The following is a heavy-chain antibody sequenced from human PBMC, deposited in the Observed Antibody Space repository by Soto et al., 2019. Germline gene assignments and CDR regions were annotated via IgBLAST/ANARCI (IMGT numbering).Heavy chain of an antibody. CDR1: GGSISSGGYS. J-gene: IGHJ4*02. CDR3: ARHSPDFDWLSQFDY. CDR2: IYQSGTT. D-gene: IGHD3-9*01. Sequence: SETLSLTCTVSGGSISSGGYSWNWIRQPPGKGLEWIGNIYQSGTTDYNPSLKSRVTISVDRSKNQFSLKLSSVTAADTAVYYCARHSPDFDWLSQFDYWGQGTLVTVSS. V-gene: IGHV4-30-2*01.